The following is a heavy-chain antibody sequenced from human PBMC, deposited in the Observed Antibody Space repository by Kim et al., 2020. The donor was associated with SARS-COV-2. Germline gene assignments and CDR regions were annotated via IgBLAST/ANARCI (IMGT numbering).Heavy chain of an antibody. Sequence: GGSLRLSCAASGFTFSSYSMNWVRQAPGKGLEWVSSISSSSSYIYYADSVKGRFTISRDNAKNSLYLQMNSLRAEDTAVYYCAREDGYSYGFRNWFDPWGQGTLVTVSS. CDR1: GFTFSSYS. CDR3: AREDGYSYGFRNWFDP. V-gene: IGHV3-21*01. J-gene: IGHJ5*02. CDR2: ISSSSSYI. D-gene: IGHD5-18*01.